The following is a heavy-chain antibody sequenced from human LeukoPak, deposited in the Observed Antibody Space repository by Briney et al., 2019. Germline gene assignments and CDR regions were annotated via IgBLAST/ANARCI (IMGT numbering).Heavy chain of an antibody. V-gene: IGHV3-9*01. Sequence: GGSLRVSCAASGFTFNDYTMNWVRQAPGKGLEWVSGISWNSGTIGYADSAKGRFTISRDNAKNSLYLQMNSLRAEDTAVYYCARHRGVLLWFGEPPGPYYFDYWGQGTLVTVSS. CDR1: GFTFNDYT. J-gene: IGHJ4*02. D-gene: IGHD3-10*01. CDR3: ARHRGVLLWFGEPPGPYYFDY. CDR2: ISWNSGTI.